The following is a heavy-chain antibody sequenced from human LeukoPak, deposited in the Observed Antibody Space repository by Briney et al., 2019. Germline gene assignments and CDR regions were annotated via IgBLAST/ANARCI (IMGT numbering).Heavy chain of an antibody. CDR3: ARGGYGDNYFDY. CDR2: INHSGST. Sequence: SETLSLTCTVSGGSISSSSYYWSWIRQPPGKGLEWIGEINHSGSTNYNPSLKSRVTISVNTSKNQFSLKLSSVTAADTAVYYCARGGYGDNYFDYWGQGTLVTVSS. CDR1: GGSISSSSYY. J-gene: IGHJ4*02. D-gene: IGHD4-17*01. V-gene: IGHV4-39*07.